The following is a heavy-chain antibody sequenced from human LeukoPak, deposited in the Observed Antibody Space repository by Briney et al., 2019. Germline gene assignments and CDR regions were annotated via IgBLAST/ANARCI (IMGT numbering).Heavy chain of an antibody. D-gene: IGHD2-2*01. J-gene: IGHJ4*02. Sequence: GGSLRLSCAASGFTFSSYSMNWVRQAPGKGLEWVSSLSSSSSYIYYADSVKGRFTISRDNAKNSLYLQMNSLRAEDTAVYYCARDWGLRRCSSTSCYRVGFDYWGQGTLVTVSS. CDR2: LSSSSSYI. CDR3: ARDWGLRRCSSTSCYRVGFDY. CDR1: GFTFSSYS. V-gene: IGHV3-21*01.